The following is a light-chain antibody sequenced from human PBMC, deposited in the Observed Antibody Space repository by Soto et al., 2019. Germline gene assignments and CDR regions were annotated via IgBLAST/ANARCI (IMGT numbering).Light chain of an antibody. CDR2: GAS. Sequence: EIVLTQSPGTLSLSPGERATLSCRASQSVSSSHLAWYQQNPGQAPRLLIYGASSRATGIPDRFSGSGSGTDFNLTISRLEPEDFAVYYCQQYGSSPFTFGPGNKVDIK. CDR1: QSVSSSH. V-gene: IGKV3-20*01. J-gene: IGKJ3*01. CDR3: QQYGSSPFT.